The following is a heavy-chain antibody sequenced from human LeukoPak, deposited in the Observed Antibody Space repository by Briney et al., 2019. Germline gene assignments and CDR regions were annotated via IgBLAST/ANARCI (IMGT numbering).Heavy chain of an antibody. CDR1: GFPFSSYA. J-gene: IGHJ4*02. D-gene: IGHD3-22*01. CDR3: AKEDYDSSGYYAPFFYY. CDR2: FNGSGGST. Sequence: GSLRLPCAALGFPFSSYAMGWVRQAPGKGLGGVAAFNGSGGSTYYAGSVTGRFTISRDNSKNTLYLQMNSLRAEDTAVYYCAKEDYDSSGYYAPFFYYCGQRTLVTVSS. V-gene: IGHV3-23*01.